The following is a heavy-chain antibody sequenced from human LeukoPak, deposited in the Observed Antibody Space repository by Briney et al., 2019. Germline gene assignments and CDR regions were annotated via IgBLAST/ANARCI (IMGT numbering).Heavy chain of an antibody. CDR3: ARESVLIAAAGTSGDY. D-gene: IGHD6-13*01. V-gene: IGHV1-18*01. Sequence: GASVKVSCKASGYTFTSYGISWVRQAPGQGLEWMGWISAYNGNTNYAQKLQGRVTMTTDTSTSTAYMELRSLRSDDTAVYYCARESVLIAAAGTSGDYWGQGTLVTVSS. CDR1: GYTFTSYG. CDR2: ISAYNGNT. J-gene: IGHJ4*02.